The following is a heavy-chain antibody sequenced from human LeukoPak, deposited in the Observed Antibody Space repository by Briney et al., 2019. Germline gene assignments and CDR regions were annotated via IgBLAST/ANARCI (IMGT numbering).Heavy chain of an antibody. CDR1: GGSVSSGSYY. Sequence: PSETLSLTCTVSGGSVSSGSYYWSWIRQHPGKGLEWIGYIYYSGTTYYNPSLESRVTMSVDTSKNQFSLKLSSVTAADTAVYYCARYRDSGGRLAFDIWGQGTVVTVSS. CDR2: IYYSGTT. J-gene: IGHJ3*02. V-gene: IGHV4-31*03. D-gene: IGHD2-15*01. CDR3: ARYRDSGGRLAFDI.